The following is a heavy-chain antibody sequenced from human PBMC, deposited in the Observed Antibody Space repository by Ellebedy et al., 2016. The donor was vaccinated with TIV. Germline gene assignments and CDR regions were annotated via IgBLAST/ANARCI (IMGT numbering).Heavy chain of an antibody. J-gene: IGHJ4*02. Sequence: SETLSLTXAVSGAPSGNYFWSWICQPPGKGLELIGEVTHTGDTNYNPSLESRVTMTLYTSGNQFSLKLNSVNVADTAVYYCARGFPAAWELAGAWGQGTLVTVSS. D-gene: IGHD6-19*01. CDR2: VTHTGDT. CDR1: GAPSGNYF. CDR3: ARGFPAAWELAGA. V-gene: IGHV4-34*01.